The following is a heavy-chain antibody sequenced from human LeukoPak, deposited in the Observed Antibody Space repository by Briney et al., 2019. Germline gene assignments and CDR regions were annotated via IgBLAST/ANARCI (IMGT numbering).Heavy chain of an antibody. V-gene: IGHV1-46*01. CDR1: GYTFTSYY. D-gene: IGHD6-13*01. J-gene: IGHJ6*02. CDR2: INPSGGST. Sequence: ASVKVPCKASGYTFTSYYMHWVRQAPGQGLEWMGIINPSGGSTSYAQKFQGRVTMTRDTSTSTVYMELSSLRSEDTAVYYCARVYSSSWYPPFGMDVWGQGTTVTVSS. CDR3: ARVYSSSWYPPFGMDV.